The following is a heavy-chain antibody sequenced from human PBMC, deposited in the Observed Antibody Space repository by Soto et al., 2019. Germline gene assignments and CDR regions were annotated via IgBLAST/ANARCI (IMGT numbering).Heavy chain of an antibody. CDR3: ARTGLPNWFGP. Sequence: SETLSLTCTVSGGSVSSGSYYWSWIRQPPGKGLEWIGYIYYSGGTDYNPSLKSRVTISVDTSKNQFSLKLSSVTAADTAAYYCARTGLPNWFGPWGQGTLVTVSS. CDR1: GGSVSSGSYY. CDR2: IYYSGGT. J-gene: IGHJ5*02. D-gene: IGHD4-17*01. V-gene: IGHV4-61*01.